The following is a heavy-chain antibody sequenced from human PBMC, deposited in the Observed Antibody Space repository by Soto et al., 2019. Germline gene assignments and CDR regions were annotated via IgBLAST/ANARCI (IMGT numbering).Heavy chain of an antibody. CDR3: ARVVPGAEAWFGP. V-gene: IGHV1-18*01. CDR1: GYTFTSYG. J-gene: IGHJ5*02. D-gene: IGHD2-2*01. CDR2: ISLFFGTT. Sequence: ASVKVSCKASGYTFTSYGISWVRQAPGQGLEWMGWISLFFGTTNYAQKFQGRVSMTTDTSTTTAYMELRSLRSDDTAVYYCARVVPGAEAWFGPWGQGTLVTVSS.